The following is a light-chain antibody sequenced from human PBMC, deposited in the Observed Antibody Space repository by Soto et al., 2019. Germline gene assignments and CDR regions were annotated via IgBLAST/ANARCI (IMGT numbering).Light chain of an antibody. CDR2: GAS. J-gene: IGKJ5*01. CDR3: QQYGSSPSIT. V-gene: IGKV3-20*01. CDR1: HGVSSGH. Sequence: EIGLTQSAGTLSLSPGERDSLXCRASHGVSSGHVASDHQEPGKVPKLLXXGASSRATGIQERLSGSGSGKDFTLNISRLEPEDFAVYYCQQYGSSPSITFGQGTRLEIK.